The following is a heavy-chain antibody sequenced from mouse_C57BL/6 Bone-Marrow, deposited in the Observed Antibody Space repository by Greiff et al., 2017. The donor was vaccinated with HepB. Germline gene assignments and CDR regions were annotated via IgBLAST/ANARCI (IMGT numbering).Heavy chain of an antibody. V-gene: IGHV1-81*01. J-gene: IGHJ2*01. CDR3: ARRTYGYDDFDY. CDR1: GYTFTSYG. D-gene: IGHD2-2*01. CDR2: IYPRSGNT. Sequence: QVQLKQSGAELARPGASVKLSCKASGYTFTSYGISWVKQRTGQGLEWIGEIYPRSGNTYYNEKFKGKATLTADKSSSTAYMELRSLTSEDSAVYFCARRTYGYDDFDYWGQGTTLTVSS.